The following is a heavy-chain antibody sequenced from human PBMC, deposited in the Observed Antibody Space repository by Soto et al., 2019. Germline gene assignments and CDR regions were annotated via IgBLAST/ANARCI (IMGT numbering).Heavy chain of an antibody. CDR1: GFSLSNARMG. Sequence: SGPTLVNPTETLTLTCTVSGFSLSNARMGVSWIRQPPGKALEWLAHIFSNDEKSYSTSLKSRLTISKYTSKSQVVLTMTNMDLVDTATYYCASSGGWYLNGFDPWGQGTLVTVSS. CDR3: ASSGGWYLNGFDP. CDR2: IFSNDEK. J-gene: IGHJ5*02. V-gene: IGHV2-26*01. D-gene: IGHD6-19*01.